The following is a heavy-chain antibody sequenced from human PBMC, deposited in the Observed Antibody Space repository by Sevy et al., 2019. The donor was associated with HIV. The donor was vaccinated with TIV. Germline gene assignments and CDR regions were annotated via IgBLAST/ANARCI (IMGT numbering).Heavy chain of an antibody. Sequence: GGSLRLSCVASGFPFSSYEMNWVRQAPGKGLEWVSSISGSGRFTYYADFVEGRFIISRDNSKNTLSVQMNSLRAEDTAVYYCAKGFCSGATCPRDYYYYGMDVWGQGTTVTVSS. J-gene: IGHJ6*02. V-gene: IGHV3-23*01. CDR3: AKGFCSGATCPRDYYYYGMDV. CDR1: GFPFSSYE. CDR2: ISGSGRFT. D-gene: IGHD2-15*01.